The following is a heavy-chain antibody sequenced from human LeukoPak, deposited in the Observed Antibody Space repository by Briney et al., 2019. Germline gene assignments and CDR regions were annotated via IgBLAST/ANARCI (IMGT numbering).Heavy chain of an antibody. CDR3: ARDLTSGWSFDY. J-gene: IGHJ4*02. CDR1: GYTFTGYF. Sequence: GASVKVSCKASGYTFTGYFMHWVRQAPGQGLEWMGWIDTNSGGTNHAQKFQGRVTMTSHTSINTAYMELIRLTSDDTAVYYSARDLTSGWSFDYWGQGTLVTVSS. CDR2: IDTNSGGT. V-gene: IGHV1-2*02. D-gene: IGHD6-19*01.